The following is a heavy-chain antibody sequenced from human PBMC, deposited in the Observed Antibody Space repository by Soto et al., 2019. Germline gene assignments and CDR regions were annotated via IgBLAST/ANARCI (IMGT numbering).Heavy chain of an antibody. V-gene: IGHV3-11*05. CDR3: ASPLLWCGYDG. Sequence: QVQLVESGGGLVKPGGSLRLSCAASGFTFSDYYMSWIRQAPGKGLEWVSYISTSSSYTNYADSVKGRFTISRDNAKNSLYLQRNSLRAEAAAVYYCASPLLWCGYDGWGQGTLVTVSS. J-gene: IGHJ4*02. D-gene: IGHD3-10*01. CDR2: ISTSSSYT. CDR1: GFTFSDYY.